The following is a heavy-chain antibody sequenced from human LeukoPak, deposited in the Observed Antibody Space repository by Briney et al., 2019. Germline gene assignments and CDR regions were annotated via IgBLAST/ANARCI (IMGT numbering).Heavy chain of an antibody. CDR2: IYSGGST. CDR1: GCTVSSNY. D-gene: IGHD3-10*01. V-gene: IGHV3-66*04. J-gene: IGHJ4*02. Sequence: GGSLRLSCAASGCTVSSNYMSWVRQAPGKGLEWVSVIYSGGSTYYADSVKGRFTISRDNSKNTLYLQMNSLRAEDTAVYYCARRNYYGSGSYYGGNYFDYWGQGTLVTVSS. CDR3: ARRNYYGSGSYYGGNYFDY.